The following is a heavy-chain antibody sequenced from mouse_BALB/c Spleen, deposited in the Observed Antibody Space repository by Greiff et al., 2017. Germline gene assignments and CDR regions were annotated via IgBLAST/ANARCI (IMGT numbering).Heavy chain of an antibody. CDR3: TTYYGYGDY. Sequence: QVHVKQPGAELVRPGASVKLSCKASGYTFTSYWINWVKQRPGQGLEWIGNIYPSDSYTNYNQKFKDKATLTVDKSSSTAYMQLSSPTSEDSAVYYCTTYYGYGDYWGQGTSVTVSS. D-gene: IGHD1-2*01. V-gene: IGHV1-69*02. CDR1: GYTFTSYW. J-gene: IGHJ4*01. CDR2: IYPSDSYT.